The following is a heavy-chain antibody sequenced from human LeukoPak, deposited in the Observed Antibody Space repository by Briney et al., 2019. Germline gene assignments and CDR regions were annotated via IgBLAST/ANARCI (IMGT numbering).Heavy chain of an antibody. CDR3: ARGRTGAAALDF. Sequence: PSETLSLTCAVYGGSFSGHYWTWIRQAPGNGLEWIGESTHSGSTNYNPSLKSRVTISVDTSKNQFSLKLTSMTAADTAVYHCARGRTGAAALDFWGPGTLVTVSS. D-gene: IGHD2-2*01. J-gene: IGHJ4*02. V-gene: IGHV4-34*01. CDR2: STHSGST. CDR1: GGSFSGHY.